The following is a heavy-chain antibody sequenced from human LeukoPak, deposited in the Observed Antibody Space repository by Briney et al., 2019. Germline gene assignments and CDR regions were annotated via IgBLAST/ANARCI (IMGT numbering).Heavy chain of an antibody. CDR3: ARGNWNYADF. Sequence: GGSLRLSCVVSGFSFSTYWMHWVRQAPGKGLVWVSQINPDGTSISYVDSVKGRFTISRDNPKNTLYLQMNSLRAEDTAVYYCARGNWNYADFWGQGILVTVSS. D-gene: IGHD1-7*01. V-gene: IGHV3-74*01. CDR1: GFSFSTYW. CDR2: INPDGTSI. J-gene: IGHJ4*02.